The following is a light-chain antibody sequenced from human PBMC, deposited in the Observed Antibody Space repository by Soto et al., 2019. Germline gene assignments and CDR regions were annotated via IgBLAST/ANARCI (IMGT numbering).Light chain of an antibody. Sequence: EIVLTQSPATLSVSPGERATLSCRASQSVSSYLAWYQQRPGQAPRLLMYGASTRATGIPARFSGSGSGTEFTLTISSLHSEDFAVYYCQQYTNWPITFGQGTRLEIK. V-gene: IGKV3-15*01. CDR2: GAS. CDR1: QSVSSY. J-gene: IGKJ5*01. CDR3: QQYTNWPIT.